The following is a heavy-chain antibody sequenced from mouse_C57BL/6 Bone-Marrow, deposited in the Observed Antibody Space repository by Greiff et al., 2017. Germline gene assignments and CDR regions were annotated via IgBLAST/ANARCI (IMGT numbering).Heavy chain of an antibody. J-gene: IGHJ2*01. D-gene: IGHD4-1*01. CDR2: ISNGGGST. CDR1: GFTFSDYY. V-gene: IGHV5-12*01. CDR3: AKQRLEREFDY. Sequence: EVKLVESGGGLVQPGGSLKLSCAASGFTFSDYYMYWVRQTPEKRLEWVAYISNGGGSTYYPDTVKGRFTISRDNAKNTLYLQMSRLKSEDTAMYYCAKQRLEREFDYWGQGTTLTVSS.